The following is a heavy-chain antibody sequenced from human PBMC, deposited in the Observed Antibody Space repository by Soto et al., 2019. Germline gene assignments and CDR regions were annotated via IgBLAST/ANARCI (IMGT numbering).Heavy chain of an antibody. CDR2: IYHTGGT. CDR3: AGGVTVGRGPIIIVYYFGY. J-gene: IGHJ4*02. Sequence: SETLSLTCAVSGGSISSDYWWIWVRQAPGEGLEWIGEIYHTGGTNSNPSIESRVTISVDKSKNQFSLKLNSLTAADTAVYYCAGGVTVGRGPIIIVYYFGYWGQGXLVTVYS. V-gene: IGHV4-4*02. D-gene: IGHD3-10*01. CDR1: GGSISSDYW.